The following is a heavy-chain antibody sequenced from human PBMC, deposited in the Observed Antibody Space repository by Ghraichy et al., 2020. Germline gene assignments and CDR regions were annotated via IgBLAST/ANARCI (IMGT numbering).Heavy chain of an antibody. CDR2: INHSGST. D-gene: IGHD5-12*01. J-gene: IGHJ4*02. CDR3: ARETERYDPFDY. CDR1: GGSFSGYY. Sequence: SETLSLTCAVYGGSFSGYYWSWIRQPPGKGLEWIGEINHSGSTNYNPSLKSRVTISVDTSKNQFSLKLSSVTAADTAVYYCARETERYDPFDYWGQGTLVTVSS. V-gene: IGHV4-34*01.